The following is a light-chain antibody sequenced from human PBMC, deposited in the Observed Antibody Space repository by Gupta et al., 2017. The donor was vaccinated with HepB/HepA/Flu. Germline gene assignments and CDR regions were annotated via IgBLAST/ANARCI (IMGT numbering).Light chain of an antibody. Sequence: DIVMSHSPDSLAVSLGERYTITCKSSQTLYSSENRNNFLAWYQKRPGQPPRLLIYWASTREYGVPERFNGSGSGTEFTLTIRSLQAEDVAVYCCHQDVRDPNSFGQGTKLQIK. CDR3: HQDVRDPNS. CDR1: QTLYSSENRNNF. CDR2: WAS. J-gene: IGKJ2*03. V-gene: IGKV4-1*01.